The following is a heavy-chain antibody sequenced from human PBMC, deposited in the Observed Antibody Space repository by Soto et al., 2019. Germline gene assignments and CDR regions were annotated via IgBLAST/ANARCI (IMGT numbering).Heavy chain of an antibody. CDR3: ARGRGVSISPRRDSFDI. D-gene: IGHD3-10*01. V-gene: IGHV4-34*01. CDR2: INDSGST. CDR1: GGSFSGYY. J-gene: IGHJ3*02. Sequence: QVQLQQWGAGLLKPSETLSLTCAVYGGSFSGYYWSWIRQPPGKGLEWIGEINDSGSTNYNPALNSRVTISLDTAITQFSLKLGSVTAADTAVYYYARGRGVSISPRRDSFDIWGQETMVTPSS.